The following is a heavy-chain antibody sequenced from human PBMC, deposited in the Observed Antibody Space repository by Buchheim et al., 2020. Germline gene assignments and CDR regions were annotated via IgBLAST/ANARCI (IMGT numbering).Heavy chain of an antibody. J-gene: IGHJ6*02. CDR2: ISAYNGNT. Sequence: QVQLVQFGAEVKKPGAPVKVSCKASGYTFTTYGISWVRQAPGQGLEWMGWISAYNGNTNYAQKFQGRVTMTPDTPTSPAYMELRSLKSDDTAVYYWAREDGIAARSVYYSYYGMDVWGQGTT. V-gene: IGHV1-18*04. D-gene: IGHD6-6*01. CDR3: AREDGIAARSVYYSYYGMDV. CDR1: GYTFTTYG.